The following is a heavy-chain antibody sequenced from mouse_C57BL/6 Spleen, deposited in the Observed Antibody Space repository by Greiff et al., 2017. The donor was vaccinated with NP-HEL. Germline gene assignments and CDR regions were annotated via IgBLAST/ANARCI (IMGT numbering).Heavy chain of an antibody. J-gene: IGHJ2*01. CDR1: GFTFSSYA. CDR2: ISSGGDYI. D-gene: IGHD2-4*01. V-gene: IGHV5-9-1*02. Sequence: EVKLEESGEGLVKPGGSLKLSCAASGFTFSSYAMSWVRQTPEKRLEWVAYISSGGDYIYYADTVKGRFTISRDNARNTLYLQMSSLKSEDTAMYYCTREGGLRRGGYYFDYWGQGTTLTVSS. CDR3: TREGGLRRGGYYFDY.